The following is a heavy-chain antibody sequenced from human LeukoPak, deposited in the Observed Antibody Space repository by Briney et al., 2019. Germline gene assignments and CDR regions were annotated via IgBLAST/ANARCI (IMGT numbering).Heavy chain of an antibody. J-gene: IGHJ6*03. Sequence: ASVKVSCKASGGTFSSYAISWVRQAPGQGLEWMGGIIPIFGTANYAQKFQGRVTITADESTSTAYMELSSLRSEDTAVYYCARGKPMVRGVIRVYYYYYMDVWGKGTTVTISS. CDR3: ARGKPMVRGVIRVYYYYYMDV. CDR1: GGTFSSYA. V-gene: IGHV1-69*01. CDR2: IIPIFGTA. D-gene: IGHD3-10*01.